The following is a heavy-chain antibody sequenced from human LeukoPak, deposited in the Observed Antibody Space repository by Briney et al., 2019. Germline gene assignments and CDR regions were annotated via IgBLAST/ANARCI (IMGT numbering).Heavy chain of an antibody. V-gene: IGHV3-74*01. J-gene: IGHJ4*02. Sequence: GGSLRVSCAASGFTLSRYWMHWVRQAPGKGLVWVSRINDDGSSTKYADSVKGRFTISRDNAKNTLYLQMNSLRAEDTAVYYCARDRARITMVRGVISFDYWGQGTLVTVSS. CDR3: ARDRARITMVRGVISFDY. CDR2: INDDGSST. D-gene: IGHD3-10*01. CDR1: GFTLSRYW.